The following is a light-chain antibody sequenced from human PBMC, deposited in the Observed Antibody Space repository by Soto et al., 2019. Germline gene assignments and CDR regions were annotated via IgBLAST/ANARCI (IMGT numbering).Light chain of an antibody. J-gene: IGLJ2*01. CDR2: EVF. CDR1: RSDVGGYNY. V-gene: IGLV2-14*01. CDR3: TSYASTSTYVV. Sequence: QSALTQPASVSGSPGQSITISCTGTRSDVGGYNYVSWYQHHPGKAPNLMMYEVFNRPAGVSNRFSGSRSGNTASLTISRLQADDEADYYCTSYASTSTYVVFGGGTKLTVL.